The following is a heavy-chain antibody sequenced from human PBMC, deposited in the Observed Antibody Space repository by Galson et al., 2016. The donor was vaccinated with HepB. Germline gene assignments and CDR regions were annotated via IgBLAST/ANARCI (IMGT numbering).Heavy chain of an antibody. Sequence: SLRLSCAASGITFSPYAMTWVRQAPGKGLEWVSFISAGGGSTKYVESVKGRFTISRDDSKKTLYLQMNSLSAEDTAVSFCAREGSGYTSVYNDALDLWGQGTMVTVSS. CDR3: AREGSGYTSVYNDALDL. D-gene: IGHD5/OR15-5a*01. CDR1: GITFSPYA. CDR2: ISAGGGST. V-gene: IGHV3-23*01. J-gene: IGHJ3*01.